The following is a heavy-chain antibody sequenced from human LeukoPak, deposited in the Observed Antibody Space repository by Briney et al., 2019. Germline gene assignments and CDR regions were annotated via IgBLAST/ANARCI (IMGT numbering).Heavy chain of an antibody. D-gene: IGHD1-26*01. Sequence: GGSLRLSCAASGFTVSSNYMSWVRQAPGKGLEWVSVIYSGGSTYYADSVKGRFTISRDNSKNTLYLQMNSLRAEDTAVYYCARGPNLVGAFFDYWGQGTLVTVSS. V-gene: IGHV3-66*01. J-gene: IGHJ4*02. CDR2: IYSGGST. CDR1: GFTVSSNY. CDR3: ARGPNLVGAFFDY.